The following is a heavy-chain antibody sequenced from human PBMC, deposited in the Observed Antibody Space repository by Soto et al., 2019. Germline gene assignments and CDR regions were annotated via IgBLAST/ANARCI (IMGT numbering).Heavy chain of an antibody. V-gene: IGHV1-69*12. D-gene: IGHD2-21*01. Sequence: QVQLVQSGAEVKKPGSSVKVSCKASGGTFSSYAISWVRQAPGQGLEWMGGIIPIFGTANYAQKFQVRVTITADGSTSTAYRELSSLRSDDAAGYYCASLVVRRNWSDPWGQGTLVTVSS. CDR3: ASLVVRRNWSDP. CDR2: IIPIFGTA. CDR1: GGTFSSYA. J-gene: IGHJ5*02.